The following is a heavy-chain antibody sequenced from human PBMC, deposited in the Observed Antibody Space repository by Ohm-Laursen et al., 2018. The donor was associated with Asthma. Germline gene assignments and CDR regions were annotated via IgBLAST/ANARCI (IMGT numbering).Heavy chain of an antibody. D-gene: IGHD6-19*01. J-gene: IGHJ4*02. CDR3: ARDALGSSSGWPYYFDY. V-gene: IGHV3-30*03. CDR2: ISYDGSNK. Sequence: SLRLSCAASGFTFSSYGMHWVRQAPGKGLEWVAVISYDGSNKYYADSVKGRFTISRDNSKNTLYLQMNSLRAEDTAVYYCARDALGSSSGWPYYFDYWGQGTLVTVSS. CDR1: GFTFSSYG.